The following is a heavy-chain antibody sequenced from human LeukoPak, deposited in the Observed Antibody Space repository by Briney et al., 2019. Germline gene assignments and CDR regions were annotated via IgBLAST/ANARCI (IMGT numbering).Heavy chain of an antibody. CDR3: ARGGNYGDYDGYFDY. D-gene: IGHD4-17*01. J-gene: IGHJ4*02. CDR1: GGSTSSYY. CDR2: IYYSGST. Sequence: SETLSLTYTVSGGSTSSYYWSWIRQPPGKGLEWIGYIYYSGSTNYNPSLRSRVTISVDTSKNQFSLKLSSVTAADTAVYYCARGGNYGDYDGYFDYWGQGTLVTVSS. V-gene: IGHV4-59*08.